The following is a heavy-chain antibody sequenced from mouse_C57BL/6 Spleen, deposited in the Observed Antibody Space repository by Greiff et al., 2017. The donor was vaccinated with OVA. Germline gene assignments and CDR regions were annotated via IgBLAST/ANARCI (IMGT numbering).Heavy chain of an antibody. V-gene: IGHV1-55*01. CDR3: ARERQGLRRAYYFDY. D-gene: IGHD2-4*01. Sequence: VQLQQPGAELVKPGASVKMSCKASGYTFTSYWITWVKQRPGQGLEWIGDIYPGSGSTNYNEKFKSKATLTVDTSSSTAYMQLSSLTSEDSAVYCCARERQGLRRAYYFDYWGQGTTLTVSS. J-gene: IGHJ2*01. CDR2: IYPGSGST. CDR1: GYTFTSYW.